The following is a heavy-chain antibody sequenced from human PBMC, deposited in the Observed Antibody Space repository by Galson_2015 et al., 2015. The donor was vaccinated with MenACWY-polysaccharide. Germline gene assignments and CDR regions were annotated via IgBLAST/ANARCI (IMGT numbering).Heavy chain of an antibody. J-gene: IGHJ5*02. CDR3: TKAGAKYCSGSSCNFNWCDH. V-gene: IGHV3-74*01. Sequence: SLRLSCAASGFAFSTYWMHWVRHVPGKGLVWVSRINADGSATGYADSVRGRFTISRDNAKNTLYLEMNSLRAEDTAVYYCTKAGAKYCSGSSCNFNWCDHGGQGTQVTVSS. CDR1: GFAFSTYW. CDR2: INADGSAT. D-gene: IGHD2-15*01.